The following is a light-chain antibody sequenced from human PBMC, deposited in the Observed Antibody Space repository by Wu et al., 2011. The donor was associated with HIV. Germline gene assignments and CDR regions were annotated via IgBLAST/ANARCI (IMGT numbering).Light chain of an antibody. J-gene: IGKJ1*01. CDR2: AAT. CDR1: QNVGSRS. V-gene: IGKV3-20*01. CDR3: QQYARLPQT. Sequence: EIVLRQSPGTLSMSPGERVILSCRASQNVGSRSLAWYQQKPGQAPRLLISAATSRATGIPDRFSGSGSGTDFTLTISRLEPEDFAVYYCQQYARLPQTFGQGTKVEVK.